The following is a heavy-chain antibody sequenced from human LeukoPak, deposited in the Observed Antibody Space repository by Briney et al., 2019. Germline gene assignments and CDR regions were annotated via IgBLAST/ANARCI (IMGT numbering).Heavy chain of an antibody. V-gene: IGHV1-69*13. Sequence: SVKVSCKASGGTFSSYAISWVRQAPGQGLEWMGGIIPIFGTANYAQKFQGRVTITADESTSTAYMELSSLRSEDTAVYYCARYRDHGNYVPSVYYYGMDVWGQGTTVTVS. J-gene: IGHJ6*02. D-gene: IGHD4-17*01. CDR2: IIPIFGTA. CDR1: GGTFSSYA. CDR3: ARYRDHGNYVPSVYYYGMDV.